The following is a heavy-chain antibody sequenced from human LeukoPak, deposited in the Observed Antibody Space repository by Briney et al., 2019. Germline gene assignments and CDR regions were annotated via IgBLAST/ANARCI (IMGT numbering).Heavy chain of an antibody. V-gene: IGHV3-21*01. CDR1: GFTFSSYS. D-gene: IGHD1-14*01. CDR3: ASGGTDDAFDI. J-gene: IGHJ3*02. CDR2: ISSSSYI. Sequence: GGSLRLSCAASGFTFSSYSMNWVRQAPGKGLEWVSSISSSSYIYYADSVKGRFTISRDNAKNSLYLQMNSLRAEDTAVYYCASGGTDDAFDIWGQGTMVSVSS.